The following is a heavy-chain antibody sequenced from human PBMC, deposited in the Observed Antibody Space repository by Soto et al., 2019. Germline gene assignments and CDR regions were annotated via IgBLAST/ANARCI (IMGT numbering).Heavy chain of an antibody. Sequence: GESLKISCTASGFTFGDYAMSWFRQAPGKGLEWVGFIRSKAYGGTTEYAASVKGRFTISRDDSKSIAYLQMNSLKTEETAVYYCTRAPICSGGSCYSLFFRNWFDPWGQGTLVTVSS. D-gene: IGHD2-15*01. J-gene: IGHJ5*02. CDR3: TRAPICSGGSCYSLFFRNWFDP. V-gene: IGHV3-49*03. CDR2: IRSKAYGGTT. CDR1: GFTFGDYA.